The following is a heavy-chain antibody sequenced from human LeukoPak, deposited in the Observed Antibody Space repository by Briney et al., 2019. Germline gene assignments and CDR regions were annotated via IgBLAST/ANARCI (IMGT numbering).Heavy chain of an antibody. V-gene: IGHV3-21*01. CDR3: ARDGKGWLQPFDY. Sequence: GGSLRLSCSASGFAFSNYAMNWVRQAPGKGLEWVSSISSSSGYIYYADSVKGRFTISRDNAKNSLYLQMNSLRAEDTAVYYCARDGKGWLQPFDYWGQGTLVTVSS. CDR1: GFAFSNYA. CDR2: ISSSSGYI. D-gene: IGHD5-24*01. J-gene: IGHJ4*02.